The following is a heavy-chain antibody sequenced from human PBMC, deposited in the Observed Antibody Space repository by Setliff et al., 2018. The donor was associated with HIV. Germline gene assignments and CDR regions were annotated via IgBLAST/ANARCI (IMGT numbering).Heavy chain of an antibody. Sequence: PGGSLSLSCAASGFTFSTYWMIWVRQPPGKGLEWVAKIKQDGSEEYYVDSVKGRFTISRDNAKNSVYLQMNSLRVEDTAMYYCTKDHLSGWASDCWGQGTLVTVSS. V-gene: IGHV3-7*01. J-gene: IGHJ4*02. CDR2: IKQDGSEE. CDR3: TKDHLSGWASDC. CDR1: GFTFSTYW. D-gene: IGHD6-19*01.